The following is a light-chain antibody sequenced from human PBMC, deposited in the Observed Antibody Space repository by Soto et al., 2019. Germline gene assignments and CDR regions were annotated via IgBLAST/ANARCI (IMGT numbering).Light chain of an antibody. Sequence: QSVLTQSPSASASLGASVNLTCTLISGHNTYAIAWHQQQPEKGPRYLMKVNSDGSHIKGDGTPDRFSGSSSGAGRYLTISSLQSEDEADYYCQTWGTGVVFGGGTKLTVL. CDR1: SGHNTYA. CDR2: VNSDGSH. J-gene: IGLJ2*01. V-gene: IGLV4-69*01. CDR3: QTWGTGVV.